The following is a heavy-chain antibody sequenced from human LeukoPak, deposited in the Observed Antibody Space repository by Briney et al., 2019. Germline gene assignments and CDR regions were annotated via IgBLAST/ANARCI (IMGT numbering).Heavy chain of an antibody. D-gene: IGHD3-10*01. V-gene: IGHV3-23*01. CDR3: AKNYDSGRGVPYGMDV. J-gene: IGHJ6*02. CDR2: IGAGSGAIT. Sequence: GGSLRLSCVASGFTFSSYAMRWVRRAPGKGLEWVSAIGAGSGAITIYADSVKGRFTISRDNSKNTLYLQMNSLRGEDTAVYYCAKNYDSGRGVPYGMDVWGQGTTVTVSS. CDR1: GFTFSSYA.